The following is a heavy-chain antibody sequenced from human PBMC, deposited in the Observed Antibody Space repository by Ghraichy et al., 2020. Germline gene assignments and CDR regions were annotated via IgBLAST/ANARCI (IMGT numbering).Heavy chain of an antibody. CDR1: GFTFSSYA. Sequence: GGSLRLSCAASGFTFSSYAMSWVRQAPGKGLEWVSSISGSGGSTYYADSVKGRFTISRDNSKNTLYLQMSSLRVEDTAIYYCAKSPPDGYYQDYWGQGTLVTVSS. D-gene: IGHD4-17*01. CDR2: ISGSGGST. CDR3: AKSPPDGYYQDY. J-gene: IGHJ4*02. V-gene: IGHV3-23*01.